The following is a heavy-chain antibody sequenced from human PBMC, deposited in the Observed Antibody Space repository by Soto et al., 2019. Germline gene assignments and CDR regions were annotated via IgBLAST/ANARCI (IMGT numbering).Heavy chain of an antibody. V-gene: IGHV1-18*01. Sequence: GASVKASCKASGYTFTSYGISWVRQAPGQGLEWMGWISAYNGNTNYAQKLQGRVTMPTDTSTSTAYMELRSLRSDDTAVYYCAREAWGDIVVVPAAMTVMDVWGQGTTVTVSS. CDR1: GYTFTSYG. D-gene: IGHD2-2*01. J-gene: IGHJ6*02. CDR2: ISAYNGNT. CDR3: AREAWGDIVVVPAAMTVMDV.